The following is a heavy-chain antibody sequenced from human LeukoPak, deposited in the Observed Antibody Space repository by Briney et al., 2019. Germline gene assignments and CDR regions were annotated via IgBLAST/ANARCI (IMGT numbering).Heavy chain of an antibody. CDR2: INPNSGGT. V-gene: IGHV1-2*04. CDR1: GYTFTGYY. J-gene: IGHJ5*02. D-gene: IGHD1-26*01. Sequence: ASVKVSCKASGYTFTGYYMHWARQAPGQGLEWMGWINPNSGGTNYAQKFQGWVTMTRDTSISTAYMELSRLRSDDTAVYYCARGGGSSVTTFDPWGQGTLVTVSS. CDR3: ARGGGSSVTTFDP.